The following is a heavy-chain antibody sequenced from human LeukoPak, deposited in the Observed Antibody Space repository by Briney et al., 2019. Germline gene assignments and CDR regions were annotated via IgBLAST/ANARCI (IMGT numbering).Heavy chain of an antibody. CDR2: ISGSGGST. Sequence: GGSLRLSCAASGFTFSSYAMSWVRQAPGKGLEWVSAISGSGGSTYYADSVKGRYTISRDNSKNTLYLQMNSLRAEDTAVYYCAKGPRDSSSWSPFWDYWGQGTLVTVSS. D-gene: IGHD6-13*01. V-gene: IGHV3-23*01. J-gene: IGHJ4*02. CDR1: GFTFSSYA. CDR3: AKGPRDSSSWSPFWDY.